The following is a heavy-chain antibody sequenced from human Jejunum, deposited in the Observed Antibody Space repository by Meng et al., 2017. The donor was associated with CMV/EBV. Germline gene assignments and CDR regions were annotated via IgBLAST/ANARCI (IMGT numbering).Heavy chain of an antibody. J-gene: IGHJ4*02. Sequence: QVQLQESGPGLVKPSQTLSLTCTVSGDSISGGNYYWSWIRQPAGKGLEWVGRFYTRGSTHYNAALKGRVTVSVDTSKNQFSLQLTSVTDADTAVYYCARNEDGYFDYWGQGILVTVS. D-gene: IGHD1-1*01. CDR3: ARNEDGYFDY. CDR2: FYTRGST. V-gene: IGHV4-61*02. CDR1: GDSISGGNYY.